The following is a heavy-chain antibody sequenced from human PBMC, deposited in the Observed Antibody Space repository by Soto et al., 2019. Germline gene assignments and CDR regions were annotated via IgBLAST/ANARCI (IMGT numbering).Heavy chain of an antibody. CDR1: GYTFTSYG. D-gene: IGHD3-3*01. Sequence: ASVKVSCKASGYTFTSYGISWVRQAPGQGLEWMGWISAYNGNTNYAQKLQGRVTMTTDTSTSTAYMELRSLRSDDTAVYYCARDRPFRDFWSGYPHFDYWGQGTLVTVSS. CDR2: ISAYNGNT. CDR3: ARDRPFRDFWSGYPHFDY. J-gene: IGHJ4*02. V-gene: IGHV1-18*01.